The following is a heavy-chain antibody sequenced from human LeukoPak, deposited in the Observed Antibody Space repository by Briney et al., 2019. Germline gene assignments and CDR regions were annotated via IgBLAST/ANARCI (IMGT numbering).Heavy chain of an antibody. V-gene: IGHV3-30*02. J-gene: IGHJ3*02. CDR1: GFTFNNYG. CDR2: IRSDGGYK. Sequence: PGGSLRLSCAASGFTFNNYGMHWVRQAPGKGLEWVAFIRSDGGYKYYADSVKGRFTISRDNSKSTLYLQMNSLRVEDTDVYYCAKAGVVGGDYVPVDIWGQGTMVTVSS. CDR3: AKAGVVGGDYVPVDI. D-gene: IGHD1-26*01.